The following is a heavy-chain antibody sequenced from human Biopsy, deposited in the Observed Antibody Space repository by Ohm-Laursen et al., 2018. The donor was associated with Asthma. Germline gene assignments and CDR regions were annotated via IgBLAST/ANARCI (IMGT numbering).Heavy chain of an antibody. Sequence: SETLSLTWSLSSGSGDYMRSGNYYWGWIRQPPGKGLEWIGSIYYSGTTYYNPSLESRVTVSADTSKNQFSLKLTSVTAADTAVYYCVRGSSSWHHGPFHYYYGLDVWGQGTTATVSS. V-gene: IGHV4-39*01. CDR1: SGSGDYMRSGNYY. CDR2: IYYSGTT. J-gene: IGHJ6*02. CDR3: VRGSSSWHHGPFHYYYGLDV. D-gene: IGHD6-13*01.